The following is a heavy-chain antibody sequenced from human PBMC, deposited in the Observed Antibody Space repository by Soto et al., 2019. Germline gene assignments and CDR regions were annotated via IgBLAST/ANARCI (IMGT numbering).Heavy chain of an antibody. J-gene: IGHJ6*02. D-gene: IGHD6-6*01. V-gene: IGHV4-34*01. CDR3: ARGLHNQILVEQLVLSYYYYGMDV. CDR1: GGSFSGYY. Sequence: QVQLQQWGAGLLKPSETLSLTCAVYGGSFSGYYWSWIRQPPGKGLEWIGEINHSGSTNYNPSLKSRVTISVDTSKNQCSLKLSSVTAADTAVYYCARGLHNQILVEQLVLSYYYYGMDVWGQGTTVTVSS. CDR2: INHSGST.